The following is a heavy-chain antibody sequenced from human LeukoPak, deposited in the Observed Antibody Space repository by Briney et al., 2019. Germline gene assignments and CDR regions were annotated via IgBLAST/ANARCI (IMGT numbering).Heavy chain of an antibody. Sequence: SETLSLTCGVSGGSISNTNWWTWIRQPPGKGLEWIGEINHSGGTNYNPPLKSRATISVDTSKNQFSLKVHSVTAADTAVYYCARGVRKSFGSGSNYFDYWGQGTLVTVSS. V-gene: IGHV4-4*02. J-gene: IGHJ4*02. CDR2: INHSGGT. D-gene: IGHD3-10*01. CDR1: GGSISNTNW. CDR3: ARGVRKSFGSGSNYFDY.